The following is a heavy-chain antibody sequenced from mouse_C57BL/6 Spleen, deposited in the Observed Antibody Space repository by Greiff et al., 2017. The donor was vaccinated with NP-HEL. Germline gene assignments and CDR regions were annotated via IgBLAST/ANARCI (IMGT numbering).Heavy chain of an antibody. V-gene: IGHV5-4*01. Sequence: EVQLVESGGGLVKPGGSLKLSCAASGFTFSSYAMSWVRQTPEKRLEWVATISDGGSYTYYPDNVKGRFTISRDNAKNNLYLQMSHLKSEDTAMYYCARDQRDYYGSSYDFDYWGQGTTLTVSS. J-gene: IGHJ2*01. D-gene: IGHD1-1*01. CDR3: ARDQRDYYGSSYDFDY. CDR2: ISDGGSYT. CDR1: GFTFSSYA.